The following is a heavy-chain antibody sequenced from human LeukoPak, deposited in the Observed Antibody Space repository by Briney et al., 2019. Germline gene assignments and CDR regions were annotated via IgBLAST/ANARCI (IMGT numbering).Heavy chain of an antibody. J-gene: IGHJ4*02. D-gene: IGHD4-17*01. CDR2: IYYSGTT. V-gene: IGHV4-31*03. CDR3: ARSGTVTTWNY. CDR1: GGSISSGGYY. Sequence: SQTLSLTCTVSGGSISSGGYYWSWIRQHPGKGLEWIGCIYYSGTTYYHPSLTSRVAISVDTSKNQFSLKLSSVTAADTAVYYCARSGTVTTWNYWCQVTLVTVSS.